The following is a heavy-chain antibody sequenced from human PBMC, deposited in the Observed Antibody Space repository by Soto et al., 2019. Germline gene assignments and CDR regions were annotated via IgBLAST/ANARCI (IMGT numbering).Heavy chain of an antibody. CDR2: ISGSGGST. Sequence: ESGGGLVQPGGSLRLSCAASGFTFSSYAMSWVRQAPGKGLEWVSAISGSGGSTYYADSVKGRFTISRDNSKNTLYLQMNSLRAEDTAVYYCAKSLVYYYDSSGYYYGRLNYFDYWGQGTLVTVSS. CDR3: AKSLVYYYDSSGYYYGRLNYFDY. V-gene: IGHV3-23*01. D-gene: IGHD3-22*01. J-gene: IGHJ4*02. CDR1: GFTFSSYA.